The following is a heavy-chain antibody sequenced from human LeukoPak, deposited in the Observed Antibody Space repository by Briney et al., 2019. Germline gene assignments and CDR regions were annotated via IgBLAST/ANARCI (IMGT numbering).Heavy chain of an antibody. CDR2: IYYSGST. CDR1: GGSINNYY. CDR3: ARVPNTLLYYMDV. J-gene: IGHJ6*03. V-gene: IGHV4-59*01. Sequence: PSETLSLTCTVSGGSINNYYWSWIRQPPGKGLEFIGYIYYSGSTNYNPSLKSRVTISEDTSKNQFSLKLSSVTAADAAVYYCARVPNTLLYYMDVWGKGTAVTVSS.